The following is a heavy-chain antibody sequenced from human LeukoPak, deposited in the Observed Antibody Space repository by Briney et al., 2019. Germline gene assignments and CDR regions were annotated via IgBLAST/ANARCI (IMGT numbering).Heavy chain of an antibody. Sequence: GASVKVSCKPSGYTFTSYGISWVRQAPGQGLEWMGWISPYNGNTNYAQKLQGRVTMTTDTSTSTAYMELRSLRSDDTAVYYCAKFLYSSSWYLGGDYYYYMDVWGKGTTVTVSS. CDR3: AKFLYSSSWYLGGDYYYYMDV. J-gene: IGHJ6*03. CDR2: ISPYNGNT. D-gene: IGHD6-13*01. V-gene: IGHV1-18*01. CDR1: GYTFTSYG.